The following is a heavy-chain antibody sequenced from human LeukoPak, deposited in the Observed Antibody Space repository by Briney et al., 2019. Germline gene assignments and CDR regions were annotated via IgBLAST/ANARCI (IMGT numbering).Heavy chain of an antibody. CDR2: ISGSGGST. J-gene: IGHJ4*02. Sequence: TGGSLRLSCAASGFTFSSYAMSWVRQAPGKGLEWVSAISGSGGSTYYADSVKGRSTISRDNSKNTLYLQMNSLRAEDTAVYYCAKDHCSSTSCYVDYWGQGTLVTVSS. CDR3: AKDHCSSTSCYVDY. D-gene: IGHD2-2*01. V-gene: IGHV3-23*01. CDR1: GFTFSSYA.